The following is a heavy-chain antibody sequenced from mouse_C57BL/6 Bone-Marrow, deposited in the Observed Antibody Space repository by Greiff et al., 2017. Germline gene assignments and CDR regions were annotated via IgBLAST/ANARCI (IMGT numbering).Heavy chain of an antibody. CDR1: GFTFSSYG. J-gene: IGHJ1*03. CDR2: ISSGGSYT. Sequence: DVMLVESGGDLVKPGGSLKLSCAASGFTFSSYGMSWVRQTPDKRLEWVATISSGGSYTYYPDSVKGRFTISRDNAKNTLYLQMSSLKSEDTAMYYCARDDWYFDVWGTGTTVTVSS. CDR3: ARDDWYFDV. V-gene: IGHV5-6*02.